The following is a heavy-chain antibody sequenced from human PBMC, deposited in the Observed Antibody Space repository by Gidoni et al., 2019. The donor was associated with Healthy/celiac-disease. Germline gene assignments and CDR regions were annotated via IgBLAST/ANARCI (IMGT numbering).Heavy chain of an antibody. J-gene: IGHJ3*02. CDR3: AKDGYNYGYGWAGAFDI. CDR2: IRYDGSNK. CDR1: GFSFSSYG. Sequence: QVQLVESGGGVVQPGGSLRLSCVGSGFSFSSYGMHWVRQAPGKGLEWVACIRYDGSNKYYADLVKGRFTISRDNSKNTLHLQMNSLRVEDTAVYYCAKDGYNYGYGWAGAFDIWGQGTMVTVSS. D-gene: IGHD5-18*01. V-gene: IGHV3-30*02.